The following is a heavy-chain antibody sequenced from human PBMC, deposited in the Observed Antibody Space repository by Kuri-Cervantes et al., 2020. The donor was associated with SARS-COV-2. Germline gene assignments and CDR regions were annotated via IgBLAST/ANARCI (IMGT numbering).Heavy chain of an antibody. J-gene: IGHJ3*02. CDR1: GFTFSSYA. CDR3: AKDISVPQAPVVEGAFDI. V-gene: IGHV3-30*01. D-gene: IGHD5-24*01. Sequence: GESLKISCAASGFTFSSYAMHWVRQAPGKGLEWVAVISYDGSNKYYADSVKGRFTISRDNAKNSLYLQMNSLRAEDTALYYCAKDISVPQAPVVEGAFDIWGQGKMVNVAS. CDR2: ISYDGSNK.